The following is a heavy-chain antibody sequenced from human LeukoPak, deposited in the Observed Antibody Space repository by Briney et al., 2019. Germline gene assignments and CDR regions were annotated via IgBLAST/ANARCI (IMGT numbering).Heavy chain of an antibody. J-gene: IGHJ4*02. CDR2: INHSGST. CDR3: ARSRFLNVSPLDY. V-gene: IGHV4-34*01. D-gene: IGHD3-16*01. Sequence: SETLSLTCDVYGGSFSDHYWNWIRQPPGKGLEWIGEINHSGSTNYKSSLKSRVTMSVDTSKNQFSLRLSSVTAADTAVYYCARSRFLNVSPLDYWGQGTLVTVSS. CDR1: GGSFSDHY.